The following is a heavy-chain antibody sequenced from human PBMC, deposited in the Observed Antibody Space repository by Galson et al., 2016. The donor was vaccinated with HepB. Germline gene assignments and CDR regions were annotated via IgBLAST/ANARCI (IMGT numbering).Heavy chain of an antibody. Sequence: SLRLSCAASGFTFSSYWMSWVRQAPGKRLECVANIKQDGSEQYYVDSVKGRFTISRDNAKKSLYLQMNSLRAEDTAVYYCATYLGGIVRASDYWGQGTLVTVSS. CDR1: GFTFSSYW. D-gene: IGHD1-26*01. V-gene: IGHV3-7*02. J-gene: IGHJ4*02. CDR2: IKQDGSEQ. CDR3: ATYLGGIVRASDY.